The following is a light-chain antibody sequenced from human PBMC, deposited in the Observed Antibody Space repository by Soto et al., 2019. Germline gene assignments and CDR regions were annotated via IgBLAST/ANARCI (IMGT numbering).Light chain of an antibody. CDR2: KNS. CDR1: SSNIGRNN. CDR3: AAWDDSLTGV. Sequence: QSALTQPPSASGTPGQRVTISCSGSSSNIGRNNVYWYQQLPGTAPKLLIYKNSQRPSGVPDRFSGSKSGTSASLAISGLRSEDEADYYCAAWDDSLTGVFGGGTKLTVL. J-gene: IGLJ3*02. V-gene: IGLV1-47*01.